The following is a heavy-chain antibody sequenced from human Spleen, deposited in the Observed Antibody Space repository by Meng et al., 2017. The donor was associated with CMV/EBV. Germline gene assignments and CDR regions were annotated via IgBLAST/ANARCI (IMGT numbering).Heavy chain of an antibody. Sequence: SETLSLTCTVSGGSISSGGYYWGWIRQPPGKGLEWIGSIYHSGSTYYNPSLKSRVTISVDTSKNQFSLKLSSVTAADTAVYYCARMYSSSSGYWGQGTLVTVSS. J-gene: IGHJ4*02. V-gene: IGHV4-39*07. D-gene: IGHD6-13*01. CDR3: ARMYSSSSGY. CDR2: IYHSGST. CDR1: GGSISSGGYY.